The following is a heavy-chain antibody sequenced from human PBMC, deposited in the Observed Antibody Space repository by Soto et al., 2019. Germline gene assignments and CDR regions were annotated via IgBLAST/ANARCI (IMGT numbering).Heavy chain of an antibody. J-gene: IGHJ4*02. D-gene: IGHD2-2*02. CDR1: GGSISGYY. CDR2: IYSSGNT. V-gene: IGHV4-59*08. CDR3: ARLACSTTRCFTYFDS. Sequence: QVQLQESGPGLVKTSETLSLTCTVSGGSISGYYWTWIRQPPGKGLEWIGYIYSSGNTNYNPSLQSRVTISVDTSKNQFSLKLSSVTAADTAVYYCARLACSTTRCFTYFDSWGQGALVTVSS.